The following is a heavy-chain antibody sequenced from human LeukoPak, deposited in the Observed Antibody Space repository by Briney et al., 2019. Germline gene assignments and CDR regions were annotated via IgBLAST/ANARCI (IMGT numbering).Heavy chain of an antibody. D-gene: IGHD5-12*01. CDR3: SKRGSIQWLRLVY. J-gene: IGHJ4*02. V-gene: IGHV3-23*01. CDR1: GFTFSSFA. Sequence: GGSLRLSCAASGFTFSSFAMGWVRQAPGKGLEWVSAISGSGGSTYYADSVKGRFTISRDNSKNTLYLQMNSLRAEDTALYYWSKRGSIQWLRLVYWGQGTLVTVSS. CDR2: ISGSGGST.